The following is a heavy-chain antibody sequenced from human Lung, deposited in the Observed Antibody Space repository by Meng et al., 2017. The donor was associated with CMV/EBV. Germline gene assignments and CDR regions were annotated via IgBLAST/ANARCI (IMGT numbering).Heavy chain of an antibody. Sequence: SLNFSXASAGFTFSDVYRSWIRQAPGKGLEWVSYITSSGRTIHYADSVKGRFTVSRDNAKNSLYLQMNSLRAEDTAVYYCARGSRVTMIVVDSSGWGQGXLVTVSS. CDR2: ITSSGRTI. CDR3: ARGSRVTMIVVDSSG. D-gene: IGHD3-22*01. CDR1: GFTFSDVY. V-gene: IGHV3-11*01. J-gene: IGHJ4*02.